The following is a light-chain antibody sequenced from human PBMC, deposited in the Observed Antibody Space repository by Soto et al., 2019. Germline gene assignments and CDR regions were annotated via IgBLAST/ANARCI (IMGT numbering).Light chain of an antibody. CDR2: FAS. CDR3: KKFRSFPIT. J-gene: IGKJ5*01. V-gene: IGKV1D-16*01. Sequence: DIQMTQSPSSLSASVGDRVTITCRASQDIGSHLSWYQQKPEKAPKSLIYFASTLQSGVQSRFSASGSGTDFTLTISSLQPEDFATYYCKKFRSFPITFGQGKQREIK. CDR1: QDIGSH.